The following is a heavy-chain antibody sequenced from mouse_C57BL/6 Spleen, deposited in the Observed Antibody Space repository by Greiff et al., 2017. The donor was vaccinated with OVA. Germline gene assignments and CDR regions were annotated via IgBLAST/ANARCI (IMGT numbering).Heavy chain of an antibody. CDR1: GYTFTSYW. Sequence: QVQLQQPGAELVKPGASVKLSCKASGYTFTSYWMHWVKQRPGRGLEWIGMIDPNSGGTKYNEKFKSKATLTVDKPSSTAYMQLSSLTSEDSAVYYCARSYDGYLWFAYWGQGTLVTVSA. J-gene: IGHJ3*01. CDR3: ARSYDGYLWFAY. D-gene: IGHD2-3*01. CDR2: IDPNSGGT. V-gene: IGHV1-72*01.